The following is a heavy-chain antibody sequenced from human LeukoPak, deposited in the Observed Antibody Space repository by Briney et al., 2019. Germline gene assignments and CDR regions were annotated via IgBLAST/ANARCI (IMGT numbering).Heavy chain of an antibody. CDR1: GFTFGDYA. Sequence: GGSLRLSCTASGFTFGDYAMSWVRQAPGKGPEWVGFIRSKLYGGATEYAASVKGRFTISGEDSKSIAYLQMNSLKTEDTAVYYCTRDSTGGDYYFDYWGQGTLVTVSS. D-gene: IGHD2-21*02. CDR3: TRDSTGGDYYFDY. J-gene: IGHJ4*02. V-gene: IGHV3-49*04. CDR2: IRSKLYGGAT.